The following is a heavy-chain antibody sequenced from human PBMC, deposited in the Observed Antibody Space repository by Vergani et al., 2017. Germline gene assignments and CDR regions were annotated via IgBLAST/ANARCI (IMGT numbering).Heavy chain of an antibody. D-gene: IGHD3-16*01. J-gene: IGHJ4*02. CDR1: GFTLSNYD. CDR2: IQFDGSNQ. V-gene: IGHV3-30*02. CDR3: AKHFRGWGIDY. Sequence: QVQLVESGGGVVQRGASLRLYCATSGFTLSNYDMQWIRQGPGKGLEFVAFIQFDGSNQYYADSVKGRFTLSRDFSKNTLYLQMNSLRTDDTATYYCAKHFRGWGIDYWGQGTQVIVSS.